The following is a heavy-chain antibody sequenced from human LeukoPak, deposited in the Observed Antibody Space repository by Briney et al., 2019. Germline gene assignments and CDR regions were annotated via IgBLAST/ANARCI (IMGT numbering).Heavy chain of an antibody. J-gene: IGHJ4*02. Sequence: GGSLRLSCAASGFTFSDYYMSWIRQAPGKGLEWVSYISSSGSTIYYADSVKGRFTISRDNAKNSLYLQMNSLRAEDTAVYYCARVRITMVRGVIKHLDYWGQGTLVTVSP. V-gene: IGHV3-11*01. CDR2: ISSSGSTI. CDR3: ARVRITMVRGVIKHLDY. CDR1: GFTFSDYY. D-gene: IGHD3-10*01.